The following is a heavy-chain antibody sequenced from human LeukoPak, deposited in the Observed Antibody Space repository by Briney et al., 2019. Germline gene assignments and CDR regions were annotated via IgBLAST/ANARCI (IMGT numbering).Heavy chain of an antibody. Sequence: GEPLRLSCAASGFTFSSYAMHWVRQAPGKGLEWVAVISYDGSNKYYADSVRGRFTISRDNSKNTLYLQMNSLRAEDTAVYYCAKDLAAMTTVVTPGVDYWGQGTLVTVSS. D-gene: IGHD4-23*01. J-gene: IGHJ4*02. CDR2: ISYDGSNK. V-gene: IGHV3-30-3*01. CDR1: GFTFSSYA. CDR3: AKDLAAMTTVVTPGVDY.